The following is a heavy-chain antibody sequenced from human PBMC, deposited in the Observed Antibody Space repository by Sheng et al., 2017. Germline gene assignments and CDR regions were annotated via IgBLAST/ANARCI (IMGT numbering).Heavy chain of an antibody. V-gene: IGHV4-39*07. CDR2: IYYSGST. CDR1: GGSISSSSYY. J-gene: IGHJ4*02. Sequence: QLQLQESGPGLVKPSETLSLTCTVSGGSISSSSYYWGWIRQPPGKGLEWIGSIYYSGSTYYNPSLKSRVTISVDTSKNQFSLKLSSVTAADTAVYYCARVQGNGTPQHKIDYWGQGTLVTVSS. D-gene: IGHD1-1*01. CDR3: ARVQGNGTPQHKIDY.